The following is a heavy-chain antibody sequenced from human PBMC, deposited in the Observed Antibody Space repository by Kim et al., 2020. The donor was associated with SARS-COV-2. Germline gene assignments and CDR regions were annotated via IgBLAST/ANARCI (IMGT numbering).Heavy chain of an antibody. CDR1: GFSLGSYA. D-gene: IGHD3-16*01. CDR2: IRGSDDST. CDR3: AKLISSDDYIFP. J-gene: IGHJ4*02. Sequence: GGSLRLSCAASGFSLGSYAMSWVRQAPGKGLEWISAIRGSDDSTYYADSVKGRFTISRDNSKNTLYLQMNSLRPEDTAVYYCAKLISSDDYIFPWGQGSLVTVSS. V-gene: IGHV3-23*01.